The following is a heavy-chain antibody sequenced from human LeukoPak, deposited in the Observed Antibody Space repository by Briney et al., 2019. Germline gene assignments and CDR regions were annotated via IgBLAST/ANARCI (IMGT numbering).Heavy chain of an antibody. CDR1: GYTFTGYY. CDR3: ARDNQRYSSSYGGGY. CDR2: INPNSGGT. Sequence: ASVKVSCKASGYTFTGYYMHWVRQAPGQGLEWMGWINPNSGGTNYAQKFQGRVTMTRDTSISTAYMELSRLRSDDTAVYYCARDNQRYSSSYGGGYWGQGTLVTVSS. V-gene: IGHV1-2*02. D-gene: IGHD6-6*01. J-gene: IGHJ4*02.